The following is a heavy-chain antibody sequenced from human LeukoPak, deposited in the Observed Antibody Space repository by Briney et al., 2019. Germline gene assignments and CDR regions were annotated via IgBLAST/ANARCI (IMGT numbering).Heavy chain of an antibody. J-gene: IGHJ6*02. CDR2: ISSSSSTI. V-gene: IGHV3-48*04. CDR3: AREEGGWSRRDV. Sequence: PGGSLRLSCAASGFTFSSYIMNWVRQAPGEGLEWVSYISSSSSTIYYADSVKGRFTISRDNAKNSLYLQMNSLRAEDTAVYYCAREEGGWSRRDVWGQGTTVTVSS. D-gene: IGHD3-16*01. CDR1: GFTFSSYI.